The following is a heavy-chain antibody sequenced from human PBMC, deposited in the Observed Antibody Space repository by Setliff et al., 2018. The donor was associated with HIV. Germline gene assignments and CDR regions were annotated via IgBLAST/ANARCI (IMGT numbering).Heavy chain of an antibody. V-gene: IGHV4-59*01. Sequence: SETLSLTCTVSGGSISNDYWHWIRQSPGRGLEWIGYIYYTGSTNYNPSLKSRVAMSVDSSNHQFSLKLTSVTPADTAIYYCAREDGSNSHDTFEIWGQGILVTVS. CDR3: AREDGSNSHDTFEI. CDR1: GGSISNDY. CDR2: IYYTGST. J-gene: IGHJ3*02. D-gene: IGHD1-1*01.